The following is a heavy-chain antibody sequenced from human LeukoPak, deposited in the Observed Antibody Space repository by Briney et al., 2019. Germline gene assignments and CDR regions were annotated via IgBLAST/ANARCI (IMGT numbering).Heavy chain of an antibody. CDR1: GFTFNSYS. CDR2: ISSSSSYI. Sequence: GGSLRLSCAASGFTFNSYSMNWVRQAPGKGLEWVSSISSSSSYIYYADSVKGRFTISRDNAKNSLYLQMNSLRAEDTAVYYCARDAWVVVPAAPSLFDPWGQGTLVTVSS. CDR3: ARDAWVVVPAAPSLFDP. D-gene: IGHD2-2*01. V-gene: IGHV3-21*01. J-gene: IGHJ5*02.